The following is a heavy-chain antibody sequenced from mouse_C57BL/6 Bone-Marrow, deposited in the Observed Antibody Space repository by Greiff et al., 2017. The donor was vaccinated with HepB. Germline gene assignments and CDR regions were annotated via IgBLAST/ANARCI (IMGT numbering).Heavy chain of an antibody. V-gene: IGHV1-69*01. J-gene: IGHJ4*01. Sequence: QVQLQQPGAELVMPGASVKLSCKASGYTFTSYWMHWVKQRPGQGLEWIGEIDPSDSYTNYNQKFKGKSTLTVDKSSSTASMQLSSLTSEDSAVYYCARYYGSNYAMDYWGQGTSVTVSS. CDR3: ARYYGSNYAMDY. CDR2: IDPSDSYT. D-gene: IGHD1-1*01. CDR1: GYTFTSYW.